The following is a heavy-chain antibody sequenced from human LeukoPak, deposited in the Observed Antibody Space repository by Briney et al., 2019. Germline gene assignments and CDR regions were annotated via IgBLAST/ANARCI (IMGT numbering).Heavy chain of an antibody. CDR2: INHSGST. Sequence: GSLRLSCALSGFTFGDYAMNWVRQAPGKGLEWIGEINHSGSTNYNPSLKSRVTISVDTSKNQFSLKLSSVTAADTAVYYCARDGQYFPDYWGQGTLVTVSS. D-gene: IGHD3-9*01. V-gene: IGHV4-34*01. J-gene: IGHJ4*02. CDR3: ARDGQYFPDY. CDR1: GFTFGDYA.